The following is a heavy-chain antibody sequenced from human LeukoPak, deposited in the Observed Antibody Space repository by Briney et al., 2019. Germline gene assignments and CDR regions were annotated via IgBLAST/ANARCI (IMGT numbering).Heavy chain of an antibody. CDR3: ARASRGGGYSSSWYRRGSNWFDP. Sequence: ASVKVSCKASGYTFTSCGISWVRQAPGQGLEWMGWVSAYNGNTNYEQKLQGRVTMTTDTSTSTAYMELRSLRSDDTAVYYCARASRGGGYSSSWYRRGSNWFDPWGQGTLVTVSS. V-gene: IGHV1-18*01. D-gene: IGHD6-13*01. CDR2: VSAYNGNT. J-gene: IGHJ5*02. CDR1: GYTFTSCG.